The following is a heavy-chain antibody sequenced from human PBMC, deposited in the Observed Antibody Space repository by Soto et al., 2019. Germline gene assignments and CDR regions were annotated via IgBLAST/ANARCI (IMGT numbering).Heavy chain of an antibody. V-gene: IGHV1-3*01. D-gene: IGHD3-3*01. CDR1: GYTFTSYA. CDR3: ARDGGWGGVVRAKGATDV. CDR2: INAGNGNT. Sequence: ASVKVSCKASGYTFTSYAMHWVRQAPGQRLEWMGWINAGNGNTKYSQKFQGRVTITRDTSASTAYMELSSLRSEDTAVYYCARDGGWGGVVRAKGATDVWGQGTTVTVSS. J-gene: IGHJ6*02.